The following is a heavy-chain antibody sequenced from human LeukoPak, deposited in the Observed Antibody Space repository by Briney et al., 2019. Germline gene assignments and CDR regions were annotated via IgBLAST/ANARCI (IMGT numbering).Heavy chain of an antibody. Sequence: GASVKVSCKVSGYTLTELSMHWVRQAPGKGLEWVSRISSDVSTDYADSVKGRFTISRDNSKNTLFLQMNSLRGEDTAVYYCAKDHSHLCHRDWGQGTLVTVSS. CDR3: AKDHSHLCHRD. J-gene: IGHJ4*02. CDR1: GYTLTELS. CDR2: ISSDVST. V-gene: IGHV3-23*01. D-gene: IGHD2-2*01.